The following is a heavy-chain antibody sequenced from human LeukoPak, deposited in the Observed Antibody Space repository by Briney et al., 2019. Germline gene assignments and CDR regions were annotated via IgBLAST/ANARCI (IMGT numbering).Heavy chain of an antibody. CDR3: AKDSVRYYYGSGAEIYYYYGMDV. Sequence: GGSLRLSCAASGFTFSSYGMHWVRQAPGQGLEWVSVISYDGSNKYYADSVKGRFTISRDNSKNTMYLQMNSLRAEDTAVYYCAKDSVRYYYGSGAEIYYYYGMDVWGKGTTVTVSS. V-gene: IGHV3-30*18. J-gene: IGHJ6*04. CDR2: ISYDGSNK. CDR1: GFTFSSYG. D-gene: IGHD3-10*01.